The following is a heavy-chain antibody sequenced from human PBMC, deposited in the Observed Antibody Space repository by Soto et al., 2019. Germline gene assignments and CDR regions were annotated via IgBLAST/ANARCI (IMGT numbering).Heavy chain of an antibody. J-gene: IGHJ6*02. Sequence: GGSLRLSFAASGFTFSSYGMHWVRQAPGKGLEWVAVISYDGSNKYYADSVKGRFTISRDNSKNTLYLQMNSLRAEDTAVYYCAKDLRDSSGYYYVVGGMDVWGQGTTVTVS. CDR2: ISYDGSNK. CDR3: AKDLRDSSGYYYVVGGMDV. CDR1: GFTFSSYG. V-gene: IGHV3-30*18. D-gene: IGHD3-22*01.